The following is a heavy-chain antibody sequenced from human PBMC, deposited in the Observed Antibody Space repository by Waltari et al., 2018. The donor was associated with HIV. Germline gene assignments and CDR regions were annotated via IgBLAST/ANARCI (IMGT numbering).Heavy chain of an antibody. CDR3: ARQVSAAGTNYFDY. Sequence: QLQLQESGPGLVKPSETLSLTCTVSGGSISSSSYYWGWIRQPPGKGLEWIGSIYYSGSTYYNPSLKSRVTISLDTSKNQFSLKLSSVTAADTAVYYCARQVSAAGTNYFDYWGQGTLVTVSS. D-gene: IGHD6-13*01. CDR2: IYYSGST. V-gene: IGHV4-39*01. CDR1: GGSISSSSYY. J-gene: IGHJ4*02.